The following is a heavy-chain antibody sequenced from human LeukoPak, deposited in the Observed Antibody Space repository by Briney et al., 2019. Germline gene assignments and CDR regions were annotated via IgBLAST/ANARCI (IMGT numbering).Heavy chain of an antibody. J-gene: IGHJ4*02. CDR2: INPSGGST. D-gene: IGHD2-2*01. V-gene: IGHV1-46*01. CDR3: ARGYIVVVPAASVDY. CDR1: GYTFTSYY. Sequence: ASVKVSCRASGYTFTSYYMHWVRQAPGQGLEWMGIINPSGGSTSYAQKFQGRVTMTGDTSISTAYMELSRLRSDDTAVYYCARGYIVVVPAASVDYWGQGTLVTVSS.